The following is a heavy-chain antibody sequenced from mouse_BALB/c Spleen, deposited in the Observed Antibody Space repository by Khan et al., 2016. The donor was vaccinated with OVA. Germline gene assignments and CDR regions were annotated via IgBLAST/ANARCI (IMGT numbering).Heavy chain of an antibody. CDR3: ARSYDGAWFAY. Sequence: QVQLQQSGPELVKPGASVKMSCKVSGYTFTDYVISWVKQRIGQGLEWIGEIYPGSGSTYYNEKFKGKATLTADKSSNTVNMQVSSLTSEDSAVFFCARSYDGAWFAYWGQGTLVTVSA. V-gene: IGHV1-81*01. J-gene: IGHJ3*01. CDR1: GYTFTDYV. D-gene: IGHD1-1*01. CDR2: IYPGSGST.